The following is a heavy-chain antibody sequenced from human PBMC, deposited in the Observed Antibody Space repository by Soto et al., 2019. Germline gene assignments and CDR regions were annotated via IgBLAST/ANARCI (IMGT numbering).Heavy chain of an antibody. CDR1: GFTFEDYS. D-gene: IGHD3-3*01. CDR2: ISGSGGST. J-gene: IGHJ4*02. V-gene: IGHV3-23*01. Sequence: PGGSLRLSCVASGFTFEDYSMHWIRQVPGKGLEWVSAISGSGGSTYYADSVKGRFTISRDNSKNTLYLQMNSLRAEDTAVYYCAKVHDFWSGSSYYFDYWGQGTLVTVSS. CDR3: AKVHDFWSGSSYYFDY.